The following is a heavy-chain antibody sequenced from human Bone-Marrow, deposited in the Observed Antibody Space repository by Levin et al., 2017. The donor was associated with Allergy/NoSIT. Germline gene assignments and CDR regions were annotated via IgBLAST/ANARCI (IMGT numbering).Heavy chain of an antibody. CDR2: IWYDGSNK. D-gene: IGHD4-17*01. Sequence: GESLKISCAASGFTFSSYGMHWVRQAPGKGLEWVAVIWYDGSNKYYADSVKGRFTISRDNSKNTLYLQMNSLRAEDTAVYYCARDRGYGDYEMRDPDYAFDIWGQGTMVTVSS. J-gene: IGHJ3*02. V-gene: IGHV3-33*01. CDR1: GFTFSSYG. CDR3: ARDRGYGDYEMRDPDYAFDI.